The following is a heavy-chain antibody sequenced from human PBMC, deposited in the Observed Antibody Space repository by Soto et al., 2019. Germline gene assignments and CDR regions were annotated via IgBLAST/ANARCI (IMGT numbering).Heavy chain of an antibody. CDR3: AREDVAAHPYYYYGMDV. CDR1: GGTFSSYA. J-gene: IGHJ6*02. Sequence: ASVKVSCKASGGTFSSYAISWVRQAPGQGLEWMGGIIPIFGTANYAQKFQGRVTITADESTSTAYMELSSLRSEDTAVCYCAREDVAAHPYYYYGMDVWGQGTTVTVSS. D-gene: IGHD6-6*01. V-gene: IGHV1-69*13. CDR2: IIPIFGTA.